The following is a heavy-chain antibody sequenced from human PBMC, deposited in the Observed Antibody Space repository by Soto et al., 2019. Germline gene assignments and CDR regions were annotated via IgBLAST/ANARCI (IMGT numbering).Heavy chain of an antibody. V-gene: IGHV3-23*01. J-gene: IGHJ4*02. Sequence: EVQLLESGGGSVQPGGSLRLSCSASGFTFSSYAMSWVRQAPGKGLEWVSSHTTVTTYSANSVKGRFTISRDNPKNTLYLQMNSLRAEDTAIYYCARGGRSSGFDYWGQGTLVTVSS. CDR3: ARGGRSSGFDY. CDR1: GFTFSSYA. D-gene: IGHD3-22*01. CDR2: SHTTVTT.